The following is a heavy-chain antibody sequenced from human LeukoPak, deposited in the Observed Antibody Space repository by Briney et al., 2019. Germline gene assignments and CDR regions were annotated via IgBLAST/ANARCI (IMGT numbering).Heavy chain of an antibody. CDR3: AKAVGSSGYFSRDAFDI. J-gene: IGHJ3*02. V-gene: IGHV3-23*01. CDR2: NSGGGSGT. D-gene: IGHD3-22*01. Sequence: PGGSLRLSFAPPGFTFSCFAMSLGRPAPGEGLEWVAVNSGGGSGTYYADSVRRRFTISRENYKNTVYLQMNSLRAEDTAIYYCAKAVGSSGYFSRDAFDIWGQGTMVTVSS. CDR1: GFTFSCFA.